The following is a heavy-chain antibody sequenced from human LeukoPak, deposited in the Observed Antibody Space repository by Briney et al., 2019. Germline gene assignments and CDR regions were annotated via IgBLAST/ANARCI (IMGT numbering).Heavy chain of an antibody. CDR3: VRDGASWGGDAFDT. Sequence: GGSLRLSCAASGFTFSNYEMNWVRQAPGKGLEWVSYISGGGYPIYFADSVKGRFTMSRDNAKNSVYLQMNSLRPEDTAVYYCVRDGASWGGDAFDTWGQGTMVTVSS. CDR1: GFTFSNYE. V-gene: IGHV3-48*03. J-gene: IGHJ3*02. D-gene: IGHD3-10*01. CDR2: ISGGGYPI.